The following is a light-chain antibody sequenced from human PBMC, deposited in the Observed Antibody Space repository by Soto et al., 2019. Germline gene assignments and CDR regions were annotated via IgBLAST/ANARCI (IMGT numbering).Light chain of an antibody. CDR2: GIS. J-gene: IGKJ5*01. Sequence: LVLTQSPGTLSLSPGEGATLACRASQSITSTYFAWYQHKPGQAPRLLIYGISTRATGIPDRFSGSGSGTEFNLTICSLQSEDFAVYYCQQYDKWPITFGKGTRLEIK. CDR3: QQYDKWPIT. V-gene: IGKV3-20*01. CDR1: QSITSTY.